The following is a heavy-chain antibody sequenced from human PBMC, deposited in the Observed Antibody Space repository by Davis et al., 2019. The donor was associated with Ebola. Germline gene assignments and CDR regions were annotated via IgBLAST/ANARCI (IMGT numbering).Heavy chain of an antibody. Sequence: GESLKISCAASGFTFSSYWMHWVRQAPGKGLVWVSRINSDGSSTSYADSVKGRFTISRDNAKNTLYLQMNSLRAEDTAVYYCASLLLYDFDGMDVWGQGTTVTVSS. CDR2: INSDGSST. CDR3: ASLLLYDFDGMDV. J-gene: IGHJ6*02. V-gene: IGHV3-74*01. D-gene: IGHD3-3*01. CDR1: GFTFSSYW.